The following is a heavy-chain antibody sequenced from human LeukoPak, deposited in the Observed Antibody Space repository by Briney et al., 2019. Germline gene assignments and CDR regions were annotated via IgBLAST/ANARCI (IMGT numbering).Heavy chain of an antibody. V-gene: IGHV4-39*01. D-gene: IGHD3-9*01. Sequence: SETLSLTCTVSGGSISSSSCYWGWIRQPPGKGLEWIGSIYYSGSTYYNPSLKSRVTISVDTSKNQFSLKLTSVTAADTAVYCCARHNGFDRGYYYYMDVWGKGTTVTVSS. CDR2: IYYSGST. CDR1: GGSISSSSCY. J-gene: IGHJ6*03. CDR3: ARHNGFDRGYYYYMDV.